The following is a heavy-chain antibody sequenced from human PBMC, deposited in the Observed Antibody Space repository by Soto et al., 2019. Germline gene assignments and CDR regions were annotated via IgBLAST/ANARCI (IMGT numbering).Heavy chain of an antibody. Sequence: ASVKVSCKASGGTFSSYAISWVRQAPGQGLEWMGGIIPIFKAANYAQKFQGRVTITADDSTSTAYMDLYSLRSEDTAVYYCARDVPLNYYDGTFSYYAMDVWGQGATVTVSS. J-gene: IGHJ6*02. D-gene: IGHD3-16*01. CDR3: ARDVPLNYYDGTFSYYAMDV. V-gene: IGHV1-69*13. CDR1: GGTFSSYA. CDR2: IIPIFKAA.